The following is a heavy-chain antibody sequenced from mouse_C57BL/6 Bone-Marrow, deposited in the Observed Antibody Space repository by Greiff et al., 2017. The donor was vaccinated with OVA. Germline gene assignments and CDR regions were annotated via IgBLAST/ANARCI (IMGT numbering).Heavy chain of an antibody. J-gene: IGHJ2*01. Sequence: QVQLQQPGTELVKPGASVKLSCKASGYTFTSYWIHWVKQRPGQGLEWIGNINPSNGDTDYNEKFKNRATLTVDKSSSTAYIQLSSLTSEDSAVYYCAETVVAVFDYWGQSTTLTVSS. V-gene: IGHV1-53*01. CDR2: INPSNGDT. CDR1: GYTFTSYW. CDR3: AETVVAVFDY. D-gene: IGHD1-1*01.